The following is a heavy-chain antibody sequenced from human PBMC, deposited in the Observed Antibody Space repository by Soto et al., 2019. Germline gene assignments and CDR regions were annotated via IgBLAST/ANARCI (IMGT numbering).Heavy chain of an antibody. J-gene: IGHJ4*02. CDR2: VSIGGST. CDR3: AKRRGAGGHFDY. D-gene: IGHD2-15*01. Sequence: GGSLRLSCAASGFTFSSYAMGWVRQGPGKGLEWVAVVSIGGSTHYADSVRGRFTISRDNSKNTLSLQMNSLTAEDTALYFCAKRRGAGGHFDYWGQGALVTVS. V-gene: IGHV3-23*01. CDR1: GFTFSSYA.